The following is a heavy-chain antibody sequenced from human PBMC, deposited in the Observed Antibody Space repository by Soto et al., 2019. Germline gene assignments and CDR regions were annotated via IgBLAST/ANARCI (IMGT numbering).Heavy chain of an antibody. CDR3: ARDLDGSGSYYTNY. J-gene: IGHJ4*02. CDR1: GYAFSSIG. Sequence: ASVKVSCKTSGYAFSSIGISWVRQAPGQGLEWMGWISPHKGDTYYAQRLQGRVTMTTDTSTSTAYMELRSLRSDDTAVYFCARDLDGSGSYYTNYWGQGTLVTVSS. CDR2: ISPHKGDT. D-gene: IGHD3-10*01. V-gene: IGHV1-18*01.